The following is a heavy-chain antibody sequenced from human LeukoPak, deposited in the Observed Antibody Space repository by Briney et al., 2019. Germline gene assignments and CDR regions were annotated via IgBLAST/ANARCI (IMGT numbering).Heavy chain of an antibody. V-gene: IGHV4-59*01. Sequence: SETLSLTCTVSGGSISSYYWSWIRQPPGKGLERIGYIYYSGSTNYNPSLKSRVTISVDTSKNQFSLKLSSVTAADTAVYYCAREMLDYDYVWGSYRPNWFDPWGQGTLVTVSS. CDR1: GGSISSYY. D-gene: IGHD3-16*02. CDR3: AREMLDYDYVWGSYRPNWFDP. J-gene: IGHJ5*02. CDR2: IYYSGST.